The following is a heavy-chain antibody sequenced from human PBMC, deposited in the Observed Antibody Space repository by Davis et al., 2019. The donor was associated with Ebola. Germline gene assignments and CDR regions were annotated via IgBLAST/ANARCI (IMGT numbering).Heavy chain of an antibody. CDR2: IGTAGDT. V-gene: IGHV3-13*01. CDR1: GFTFRSYD. CDR3: ARVFRFAFDI. J-gene: IGHJ3*02. Sequence: GESLKISCAASGFTFRSYDMHWVRQVTGKGLEWVSAIGTAGDTYYIGSVKGRFTISRENGKNSLYLQMNSLRAGDTAVYYCARVFRFAFDIWGQGTMVTVSS.